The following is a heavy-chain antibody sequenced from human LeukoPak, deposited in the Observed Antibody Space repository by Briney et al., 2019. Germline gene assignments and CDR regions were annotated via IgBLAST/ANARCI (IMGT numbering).Heavy chain of an antibody. V-gene: IGHV3-23*01. CDR2: ISGSSGTT. CDR3: AKGGSFSFDI. J-gene: IGHJ3*02. D-gene: IGHD5-12*01. Sequence: SGGSLGLSCAASGFTFSTYDMSWVRQTPGKGLEWVSGISGSSGTTYYADSVKGRFTISRDNSKNTLDLQMHSLRAEDTAIYFCAKGGSFSFDIWGQGTKVTVSS. CDR1: GFTFSTYD.